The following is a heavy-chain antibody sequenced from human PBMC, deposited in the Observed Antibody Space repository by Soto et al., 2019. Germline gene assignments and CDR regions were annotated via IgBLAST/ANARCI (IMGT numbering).Heavy chain of an antibody. D-gene: IGHD3-22*01. CDR3: ARDIRRTMLVVPKGGLEP. J-gene: IGHJ5*02. Sequence: SVKVSCKASGGTFSSYAISWVRQAPGQGLEWMGGIIPIFGTANYAQKFQGRVTITADESTSTAYMELSSLRSEDTAVYYCARDIRRTMLVVPKGGLEPWCKGTLVTVSS. CDR1: GGTFSSYA. V-gene: IGHV1-69*13. CDR2: IIPIFGTA.